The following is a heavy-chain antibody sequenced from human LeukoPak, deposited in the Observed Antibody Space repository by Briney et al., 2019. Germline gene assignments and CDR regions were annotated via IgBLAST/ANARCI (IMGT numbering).Heavy chain of an antibody. D-gene: IGHD4-11*01. CDR2: ISYDGSSK. V-gene: IGHV3-30-3*01. Sequence: GGSLRLSCAASGFTFSSYGMHWVRQAPGKGLEWVAVISYDGSSKYYADSVKGRFTISRDNSKNTLSLQMNSLRAEDTAVFYCARSHDYSNYPGMDVWGRGTTVTVSS. J-gene: IGHJ6*02. CDR3: ARSHDYSNYPGMDV. CDR1: GFTFSSYG.